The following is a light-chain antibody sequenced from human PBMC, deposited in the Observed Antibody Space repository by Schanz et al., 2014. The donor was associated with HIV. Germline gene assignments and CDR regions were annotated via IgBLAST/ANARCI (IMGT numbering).Light chain of an antibody. CDR2: DVN. CDR3: TSYAGSNNVL. V-gene: IGLV2-14*03. Sequence: QSALTQPATVSGSPGQSITVSCTGTNSDIGGHDYVSWYQQHPDKAPKLIIYDVNNRPSGVSNRFSGSKSGNTASLTISGLQAEDEADYYCTSYAGSNNVLFGGGTKLTVL. CDR1: NSDIGGHDY. J-gene: IGLJ2*01.